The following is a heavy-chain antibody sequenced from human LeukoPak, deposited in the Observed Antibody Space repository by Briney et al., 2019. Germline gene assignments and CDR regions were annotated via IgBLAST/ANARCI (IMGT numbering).Heavy chain of an antibody. V-gene: IGHV5-51*01. CDR1: VYKLTNNC. CDR3: VRFGLTSGLDH. CDR2: IYPGYSDA. D-gene: IGHD6-25*01. J-gene: IGHJ5*02. Sequence: GEPLNISCQISVYKLTNNCIGGVPQIPGKGLEWMGLIYPGYSDAEYSPSFQGQVTLSVDASISTAYLQLSGLRASDTAIYYCVRFGLTSGLDHWGQGTLVTVSS.